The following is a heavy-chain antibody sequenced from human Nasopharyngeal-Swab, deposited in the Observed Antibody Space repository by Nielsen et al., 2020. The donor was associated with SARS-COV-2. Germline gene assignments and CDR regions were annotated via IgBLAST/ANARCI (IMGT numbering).Heavy chain of an antibody. Sequence: AVKVSCKASGDTFSRFAMSWVRQAPGQGLEWMGRFIPSFCIANYAPKFQGRVTITADKSMTTSYLEVSSLRSEDTAVYYCARDTGAFTFSYANDYWGQGTMVTVSS. J-gene: IGHJ4*02. V-gene: IGHV1-69*04. CDR3: ARDTGAFTFSYANDY. D-gene: IGHD5-18*01. CDR1: GDTFSRFA. CDR2: FIPSFCIA.